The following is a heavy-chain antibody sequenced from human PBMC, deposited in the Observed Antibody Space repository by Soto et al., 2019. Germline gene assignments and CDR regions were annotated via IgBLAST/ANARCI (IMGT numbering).Heavy chain of an antibody. CDR1: GFTFSSDW. CDR3: APHVSCSGGSCQYDAFAI. V-gene: IGHV3-7*01. D-gene: IGHD2-15*01. Sequence: GGSLRLSCAASGFTFSSDWMSWVRQAPGKGLEWVANIKQDGSEKYYVDSVKGRFTISRDNAKNSLYLQMNSLRAEDTAVYYCAPHVSCSGGSCQYDAFAIRGQGTMVTV. J-gene: IGHJ3*02. CDR2: IKQDGSEK.